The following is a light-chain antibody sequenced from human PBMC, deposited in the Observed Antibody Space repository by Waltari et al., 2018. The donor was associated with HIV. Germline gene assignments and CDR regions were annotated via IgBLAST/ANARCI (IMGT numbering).Light chain of an antibody. CDR3: CSYAGSSTFV. CDR1: SSDVGNYNY. V-gene: IGLV2-23*02. Sequence: QSALTQPASVSGSPGQSITISCTGTSSDVGNYNYVSWYRQHPGKAPKRMVYDVTKRPSGVSNRLSGSKSGNTASLTISGLQAEDEADYYCCSYAGSSTFVFGGGTKLTVL. J-gene: IGLJ2*01. CDR2: DVT.